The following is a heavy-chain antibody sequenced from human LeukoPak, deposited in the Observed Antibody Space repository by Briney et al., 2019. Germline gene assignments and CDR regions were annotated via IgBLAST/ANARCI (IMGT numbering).Heavy chain of an antibody. CDR1: GFTFSSYW. D-gene: IGHD3-3*01. CDR3: ANEWSGYFDY. CDR2: ISYDGSNK. V-gene: IGHV3-30*18. Sequence: GGSLRLSCAASGFTFSSYWMNWARQAPGKGLEWVAVISYDGSNKYYADSVKGRFTISRDNSKNTLYLQMNSLRAEDTAVYYCANEWSGYFDYWGQGTLVTVSS. J-gene: IGHJ4*02.